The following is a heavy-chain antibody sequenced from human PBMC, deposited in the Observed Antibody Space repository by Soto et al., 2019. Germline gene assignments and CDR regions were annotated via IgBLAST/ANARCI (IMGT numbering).Heavy chain of an antibody. CDR2: MNPDGSAQ. Sequence: GGSLRLSCAASGFSFSSYGRNWVRQAPGKGLEWVANMNPDGSAQYYVDSVKGRFTISRDNAKNSASLQMNSLRAEDAAVYYCLSGRGYWGQGTLVTVSS. V-gene: IGHV3-7*01. J-gene: IGHJ4*02. CDR3: LSGRGY. CDR1: GFSFSSYG.